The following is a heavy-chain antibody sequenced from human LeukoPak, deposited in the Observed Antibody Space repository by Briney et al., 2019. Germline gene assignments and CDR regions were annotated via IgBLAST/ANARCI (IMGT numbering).Heavy chain of an antibody. CDR3: ARTWNSSGGYVTFDY. D-gene: IGHD6-19*01. CDR2: ISSGSSNK. Sequence: GGSLRLSCAASGFTFSSYSMNWVRQAPGKGLEWVSYISSGSSNKYYADSGKGRFTVSRDNAETSLYLQLNSLGAEDTAVYYCARTWNSSGGYVTFDYWGHGTLVTVSS. V-gene: IGHV3-48*04. CDR1: GFTFSSYS. J-gene: IGHJ4*01.